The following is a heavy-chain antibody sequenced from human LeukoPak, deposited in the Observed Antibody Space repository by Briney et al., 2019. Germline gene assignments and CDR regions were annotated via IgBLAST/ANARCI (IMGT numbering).Heavy chain of an antibody. D-gene: IGHD2-2*01. CDR3: ARAPTVVVPAAKGDWFDP. V-gene: IGHV4-31*03. Sequence: PSQTLSLTCTVSGGSISSGGYYWSWIRQHPGKGLEWIGYIYYSGSTYYNPSLKGRVTISVDTSKNQFSLKLSSVTAADTAVYYCARAPTVVVPAAKGDWFDPWGQGTLVTVSS. J-gene: IGHJ5*02. CDR2: IYYSGST. CDR1: GGSISSGGYY.